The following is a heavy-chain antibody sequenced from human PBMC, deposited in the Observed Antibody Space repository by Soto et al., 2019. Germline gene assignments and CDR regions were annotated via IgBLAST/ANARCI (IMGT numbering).Heavy chain of an antibody. D-gene: IGHD6-13*01. V-gene: IGHV3-49*03. CDR3: TSIAAAGRDAFDI. J-gene: IGHJ3*02. CDR2: IRSKAYGGTT. Sequence: GGSLRLSCTASVFTFGDYAMSWFRQAPGKGLEWVGFIRSKAYGGTTEYAASVKGRFTISRDDSKSIAYLQMNSLKTEDTAVYYCTSIAAAGRDAFDIWGQGTMVTVSS. CDR1: VFTFGDYA.